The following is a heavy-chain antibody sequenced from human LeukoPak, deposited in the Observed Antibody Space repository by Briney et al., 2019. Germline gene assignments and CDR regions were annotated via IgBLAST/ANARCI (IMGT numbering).Heavy chain of an antibody. CDR2: MYYSGST. J-gene: IGHJ3*02. D-gene: IGHD3-22*01. CDR3: ARHFTFYYDSSGYPRDAFDI. CDR1: GGSISGYY. V-gene: IGHV4-59*08. Sequence: SETLSLTCTVSGGSISGYYWSWIWQSPGKGLVWIGYMYYSGSTNYNPSLKSRVTISIDMSKNQFSLTLSSVTAADTALYYCARHFTFYYDSSGYPRDAFDIWGQGTMVTVSS.